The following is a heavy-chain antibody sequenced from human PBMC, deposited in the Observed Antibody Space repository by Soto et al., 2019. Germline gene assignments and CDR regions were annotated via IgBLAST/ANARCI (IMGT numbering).Heavy chain of an antibody. D-gene: IGHD3-16*01. J-gene: IGHJ3*02. Sequence: PEKLRLPCTVSGGSIIRRYWGWIRQPPGKELEYIGYIYYRGSTNYNPSHKSRVTISVDMSREQFSLKLTSVTAADTAVYYCARGHNLGGSPFDTLGQGTSVT. V-gene: IGHV4-59*11. CDR2: IYYRGST. CDR3: ARGHNLGGSPFDT. CDR1: GGSIIRRY.